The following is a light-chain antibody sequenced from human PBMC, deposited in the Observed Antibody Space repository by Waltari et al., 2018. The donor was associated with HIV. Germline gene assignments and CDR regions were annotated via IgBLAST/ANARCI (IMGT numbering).Light chain of an antibody. CDR3: QQYNSYSPWT. V-gene: IGKV1-5*03. CDR1: QSVSNN. CDR2: KAS. J-gene: IGKJ1*01. Sequence: DIQMTQSPASLSASVGDRVTITCRASQSVSNNLNWYQQKPGKAPKLLIYKASSLESGVPSRFSGSGSGTEFTLTISSLQPDDFATYYCQQYNSYSPWTFGQGTKVEIK.